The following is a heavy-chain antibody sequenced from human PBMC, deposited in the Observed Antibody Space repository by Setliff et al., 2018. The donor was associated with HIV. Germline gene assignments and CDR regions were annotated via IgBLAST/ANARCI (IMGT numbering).Heavy chain of an antibody. Sequence: PSETLSLTCTVSLGTIDSRTYYWSWIRQPAGKRLEWLGRVYIRGSTNYNPSLRGRVAISLDASRHQFSLNLTSVTAADTAIYFCARSPSWALPYFDLWGQGRLFTVSS. J-gene: IGHJ4*02. D-gene: IGHD3-16*01. CDR3: ARSPSWALPYFDL. V-gene: IGHV4-61*02. CDR2: VYIRGST. CDR1: LGTIDSRTYY.